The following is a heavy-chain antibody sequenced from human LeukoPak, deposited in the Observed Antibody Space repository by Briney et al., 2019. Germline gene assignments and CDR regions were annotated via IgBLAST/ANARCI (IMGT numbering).Heavy chain of an antibody. D-gene: IGHD3-22*01. Sequence: GGSLRLSCAASGFTFSSYAMSWVRQAPGKGLEWVSAISGSGGSTYYADSVKGRFTISRDNSKNTLYLQMNSLRAEDTAVYYCAKDSEYYYDSSGYYQLYTFDYWGQGTLVTVSS. V-gene: IGHV3-23*01. CDR2: ISGSGGST. CDR3: AKDSEYYYDSSGYYQLYTFDY. CDR1: GFTFSSYA. J-gene: IGHJ4*02.